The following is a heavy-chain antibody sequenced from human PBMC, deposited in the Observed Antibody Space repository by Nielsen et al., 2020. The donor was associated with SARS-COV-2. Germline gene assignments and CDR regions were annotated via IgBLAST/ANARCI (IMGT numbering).Heavy chain of an antibody. J-gene: IGHJ6*02. D-gene: IGHD3-22*01. V-gene: IGHV4-59*01. CDR1: GGSINSYY. CDR3: ARDRIPLTTYYYYGMDV. Sequence: SETLSLTCSVSGGSINSYYWSWIRQPPGKGLEWIGYVSYIGSTNCNPSLKSRVTISVDTSKNQFSLRLSSVTAADTAVYYCARDRIPLTTYYYYGMDVWGQGTTVTVSS. CDR2: VSYIGST.